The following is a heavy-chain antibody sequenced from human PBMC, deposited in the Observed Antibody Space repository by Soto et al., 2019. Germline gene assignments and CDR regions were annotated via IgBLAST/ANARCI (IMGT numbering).Heavy chain of an antibody. V-gene: IGHV4-4*02. CDR3: ARDPSSRWLGTDR. Sequence: SETLSLTCAVSGGSISSSNWWSWVRQPPGKGLEWIGEIYHSGSTNYNPSLKSRVTISVDKSKNQFSLKLSSVTAADTAVYYCARDPSSRWLGTDRWGQGALVTVSS. J-gene: IGHJ4*02. CDR2: IYHSGST. CDR1: GGSISSSNW. D-gene: IGHD2-2*01.